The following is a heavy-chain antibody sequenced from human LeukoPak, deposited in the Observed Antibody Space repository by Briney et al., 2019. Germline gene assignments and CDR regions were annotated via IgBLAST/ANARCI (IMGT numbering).Heavy chain of an antibody. V-gene: IGHV3-15*01. CDR2: IKSKTDGGTT. Sequence: PGGSLRLSCAASGFTFSNAWMSWVRQAPGKGLEWVGRIKSKTDGGTTDYAAPVKGRFTISRDDSKNTLYLQMNSLRAEDTAVYYCARAGGKGYYYYYMDVWGKGTTVTVSS. CDR1: GFTFSNAW. D-gene: IGHD4-23*01. J-gene: IGHJ6*03. CDR3: ARAGGKGYYYYYMDV.